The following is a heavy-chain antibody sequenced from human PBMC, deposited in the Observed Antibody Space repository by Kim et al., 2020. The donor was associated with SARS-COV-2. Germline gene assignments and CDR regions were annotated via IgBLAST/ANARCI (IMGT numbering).Heavy chain of an antibody. Sequence: YYADSVKCRFTISRDNTRISLYLEMDSLRTEDTALYFCAKEIGPGGGFSDYWGRGTLVTVSS. CDR3: AKEIGPGGGFSDY. D-gene: IGHD2-15*01. V-gene: IGHV3-43*01. J-gene: IGHJ4*02.